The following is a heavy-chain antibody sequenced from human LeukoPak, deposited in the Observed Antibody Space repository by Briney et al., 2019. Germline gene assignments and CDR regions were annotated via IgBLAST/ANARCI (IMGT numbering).Heavy chain of an antibody. D-gene: IGHD3-16*01. V-gene: IGHV3-7*01. CDR1: GFPFDRYW. J-gene: IGHJ4*02. CDR3: ARQPIYESYFDF. Sequence: PGGSLRLSCVASGFPFDRYWMSWVRQAPGKGLEWVANINHDGSEKSIVHAGKGRLIITRYNAENSLFLQMNSLRAHDTAVYFCARQPIYESYFDFWGQGTLVTVSS. CDR2: INHDGSEK.